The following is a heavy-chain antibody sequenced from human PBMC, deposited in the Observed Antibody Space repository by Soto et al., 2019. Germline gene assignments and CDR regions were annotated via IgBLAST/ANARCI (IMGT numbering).Heavy chain of an antibody. CDR1: GFTFSSYG. Sequence: GGSLRLSCAASGFTFSSYGMHWVRQAPGKGLEWVAVISYDGSNKYYADSVKGRFTISRDNSKNTLYLQMNSLRAEDTAVYYCAKYNCGGGCYRETYFDYWGQGTLVTVSS. D-gene: IGHD2-21*02. J-gene: IGHJ4*02. CDR2: ISYDGSNK. CDR3: AKYNCGGGCYRETYFDY. V-gene: IGHV3-30*18.